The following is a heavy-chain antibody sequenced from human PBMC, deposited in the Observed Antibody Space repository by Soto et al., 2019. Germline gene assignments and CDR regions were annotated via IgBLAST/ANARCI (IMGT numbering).Heavy chain of an antibody. J-gene: IGHJ4*02. CDR3: ANDSHGGNTYFDL. CDR1: GGSISSGNFY. D-gene: IGHD1-26*01. Sequence: VQLQESGPGLVRPSETLSLTCTVSGGSISSGNFYWSWIRQPPGKGLEWIGYIYFSGSTSYSPSLKRRLTISLNTSNNQFSLKLTSVTAADTAVYYCANDSHGGNTYFDLWGQGALVTVSS. CDR2: IYFSGST. V-gene: IGHV4-31*03.